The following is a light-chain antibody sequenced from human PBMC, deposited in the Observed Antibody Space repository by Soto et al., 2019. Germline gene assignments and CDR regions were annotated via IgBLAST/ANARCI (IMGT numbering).Light chain of an antibody. CDR3: QQQGT. J-gene: IGKJ2*01. Sequence: EIVLTQSPGTLSLSPGERATLSCRASRGLSSSYVVWYQQKPGQAPRLLIYAASRRATGIPDRFSGSGSATEYTRTISRLEPEDFAVYYCQQQGTFGQGTKLEIK. CDR1: RGLSSSY. V-gene: IGKV3-20*01. CDR2: AAS.